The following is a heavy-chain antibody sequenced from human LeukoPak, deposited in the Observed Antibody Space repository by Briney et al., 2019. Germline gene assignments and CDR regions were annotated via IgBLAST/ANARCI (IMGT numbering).Heavy chain of an antibody. D-gene: IGHD5-24*01. J-gene: IGHJ4*02. CDR3: AKDPKMAYYFDY. Sequence: PGGSLRLSCAASGFNFRNYWMSWVRQAPGKGLEWVAVISYDGSNKYYADSVKGRFTISRDNSKNTLYLQMNSLRAEDTAVYYCAKDPKMAYYFDYWGQGTLVTVSS. CDR2: ISYDGSNK. V-gene: IGHV3-30*18. CDR1: GFNFRNYW.